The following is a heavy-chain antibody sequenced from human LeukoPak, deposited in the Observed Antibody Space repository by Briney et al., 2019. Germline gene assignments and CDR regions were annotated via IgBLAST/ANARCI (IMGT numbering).Heavy chain of an antibody. V-gene: IGHV3-48*04. J-gene: IGHJ4*02. CDR1: GFTSNKYS. Sequence: GGSLRVSCVAPGFTSNKYSMSWVRQAPGKGLEWGSYIDGSSATIYYADSVKGRFTTSRDNTKNSVYLHMNSLRAEDTAMYYCATYGRDGYKGFYWGQGTLVTVSS. CDR2: IDGSSATI. CDR3: ATYGRDGYKGFY. D-gene: IGHD5-24*01.